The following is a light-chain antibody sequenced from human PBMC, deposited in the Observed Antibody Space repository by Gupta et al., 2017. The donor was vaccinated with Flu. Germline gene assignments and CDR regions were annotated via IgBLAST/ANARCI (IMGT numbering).Light chain of an antibody. CDR2: SAS. CDR3: QQSYRSPYT. J-gene: IGKJ3*01. Sequence: DIQMTQSPSSLSASVGDRVTITCRSSQSTSNYLSWFQQRPGKAPKLLVYSASTLQTGVPSRFTGGGSGTNFSLTISSLQPEDFATYFCQQSYRSPYTFGPGANVDL. V-gene: IGKV1-39*01. CDR1: QSTSNY.